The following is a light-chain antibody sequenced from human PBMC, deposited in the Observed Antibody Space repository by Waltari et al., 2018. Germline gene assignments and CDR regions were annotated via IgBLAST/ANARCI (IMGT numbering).Light chain of an antibody. CDR3: QAWDSSYARV. CDR1: KLGDKY. J-gene: IGLJ2*01. Sequence: SYELTQPTSVSVAPGQTASITCSGDKLGDKYACWYRQKPGQSPVLVIHQDTKRPSGLPERFSGSNSGNTATLTISGTQAIDEADYYCQAWDSSYARVFGGGTKLTVL. V-gene: IGLV3-1*01. CDR2: QDT.